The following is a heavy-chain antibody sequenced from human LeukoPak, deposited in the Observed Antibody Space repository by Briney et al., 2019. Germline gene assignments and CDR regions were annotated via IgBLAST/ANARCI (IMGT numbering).Heavy chain of an antibody. CDR2: INSSSTYI. V-gene: IGHV3-21*01. CDR1: GFTFSAYS. Sequence: GGSLRLSCAASGFTFSAYSMNWVRQAPGKGLEWVSSINSSSTYIYYADSVKGRFTISRDSAKNSLYLQMNSLRAEDTAVYYCATESSAWKPFDYWGQGTLVTVSS. J-gene: IGHJ4*02. CDR3: ATESSAWKPFDY. D-gene: IGHD6-19*01.